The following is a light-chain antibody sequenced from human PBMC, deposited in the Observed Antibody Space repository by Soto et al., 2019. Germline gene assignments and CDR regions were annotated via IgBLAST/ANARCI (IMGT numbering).Light chain of an antibody. Sequence: DIQMTQSPSSLSASVGDRVTITCRASQSISSYLNWYQQKPGKAPKLLIYAASSLQSGVPSRLSGSGSGTDFSLTVSSLHPEDCATYFCQQSYITPYTFGQGTKLEIK. V-gene: IGKV1-39*01. CDR3: QQSYITPYT. CDR1: QSISSY. J-gene: IGKJ2*01. CDR2: AAS.